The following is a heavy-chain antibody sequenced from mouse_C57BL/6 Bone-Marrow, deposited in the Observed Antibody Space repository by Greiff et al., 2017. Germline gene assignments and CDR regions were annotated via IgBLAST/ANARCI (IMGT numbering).Heavy chain of an antibody. CDR2: IYIGNGYT. CDR3: ASHYYGSSRWYFDV. V-gene: IGHV1-58*01. Sequence: EVKLQESGAELVRPGSSVKMSCKTSGYTFTSYGINWVKQRPGQGLEWIGYIYIGNGYTEYNEKFKGKATLTSDTSSSTAYMQLSSLTSEDSAIYFCASHYYGSSRWYFDVWGTGTTVTGPS. CDR1: GYTFTSYG. D-gene: IGHD1-1*01. J-gene: IGHJ1*03.